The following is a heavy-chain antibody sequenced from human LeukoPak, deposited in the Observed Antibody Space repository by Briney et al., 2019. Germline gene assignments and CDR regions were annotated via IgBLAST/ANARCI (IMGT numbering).Heavy chain of an antibody. J-gene: IGHJ4*02. Sequence: GGSLRLSCAASGFIFSSHGMNWVRQAPGKGVEWVSGISPSGDITYYADSVKGRFTISRDNARNSLFLQMNSLRADDTAVYYCARDRDWNSGFDYWGQGTLVTVSS. CDR1: GFIFSSHG. CDR2: ISPSGDIT. CDR3: ARDRDWNSGFDY. V-gene: IGHV3-23*01. D-gene: IGHD1-7*01.